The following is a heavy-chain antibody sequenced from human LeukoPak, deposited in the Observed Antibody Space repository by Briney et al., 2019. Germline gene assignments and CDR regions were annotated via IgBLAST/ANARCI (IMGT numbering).Heavy chain of an antibody. CDR1: GGSISSSSYY. CDR3: ARGGGWLETRFDY. J-gene: IGHJ4*02. CDR2: IYYSGST. Sequence: SETLSLTCTVSGGSISSSSYYWGWIRQPPGKGLEWIGSIYYSGSTYYNPSLKSRVTISVDTSKNQFSLKLSSVTAADTAVYYCARGGGWLETRFDYWGQGTLVTVSS. D-gene: IGHD6-19*01. V-gene: IGHV4-39*07.